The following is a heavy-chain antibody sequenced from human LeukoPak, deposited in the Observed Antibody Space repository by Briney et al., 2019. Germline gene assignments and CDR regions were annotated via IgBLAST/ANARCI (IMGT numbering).Heavy chain of an antibody. V-gene: IGHV3-23*01. D-gene: IGHD3-3*01. CDR2: ISGSGGST. CDR3: AKDHYDFWSGYPYYFDY. CDR1: GFTFSSYA. Sequence: GGSLRLSCAASGFTFSSYAMSWVRQAPGKGLEWVSAISGSGGSTYYADSAKGRFTISRDNSKNTLYLQMNSLRAEDTAVYYCAKDHYDFWSGYPYYFDYWGQGTLVTVSS. J-gene: IGHJ4*02.